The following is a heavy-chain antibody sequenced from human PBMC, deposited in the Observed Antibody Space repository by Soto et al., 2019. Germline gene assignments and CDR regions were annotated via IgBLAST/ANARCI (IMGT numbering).Heavy chain of an antibody. CDR3: ARDSGAKLSSS. CDR2: IVPIYRTA. CDR1: GGTFSSYR. J-gene: IGHJ4*02. Sequence: ASVQVSCKASGGTFSSYRINWVRQAPGQGLEWVGGIVPIYRTADYAQKFQGRVTITADESARTAYLEVRSLKPQDTAVYYCARDSGAKLSSSWGQGTLVTVSS. D-gene: IGHD6-13*01. V-gene: IGHV1-69*13.